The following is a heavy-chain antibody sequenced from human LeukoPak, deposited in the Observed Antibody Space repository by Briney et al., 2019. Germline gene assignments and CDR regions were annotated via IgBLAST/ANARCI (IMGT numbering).Heavy chain of an antibody. CDR2: ISGSGDRT. D-gene: IGHD3-22*01. J-gene: IGHJ4*02. V-gene: IGHV3-23*01. CDR1: GVTFNNYA. CDR3: AKDAWMAYYYDSSDYYGNGR. Sequence: GGSLRLSCVVSGVTFNNYAMSWVRQAPGKGLEWISGISGSGDRTDQADSVKGRFTISRDNSKNTLYLQMNSLRAEDTAVYYCAKDAWMAYYYDSSDYYGNGRWGQGTLVTVSS.